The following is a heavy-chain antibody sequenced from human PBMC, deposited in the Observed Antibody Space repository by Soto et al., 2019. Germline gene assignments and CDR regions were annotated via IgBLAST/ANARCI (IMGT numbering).Heavy chain of an antibody. V-gene: IGHV3-74*01. D-gene: IGHD3-3*01. J-gene: IGHJ4*02. Sequence: GGSLRLSCAASGFTFSSYWMHWVRQPPGKGLVWVSRINNDGSTTIYADSVKGRFTISRDNAKNTLYLQMNSLRTEDTAVYYCVRDWRAKDCWGQGTLVTVS. CDR2: INNDGSTT. CDR1: GFTFSSYW. CDR3: VRDWRAKDC.